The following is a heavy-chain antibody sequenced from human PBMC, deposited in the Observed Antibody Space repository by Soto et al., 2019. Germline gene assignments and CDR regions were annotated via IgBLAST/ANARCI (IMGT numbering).Heavy chain of an antibody. V-gene: IGHV3-30-3*01. J-gene: IGHJ2*01. CDR1: GFTFSSYA. CDR2: ISYDGSNK. CDR3: ARPLWRDDYNWGYFDL. D-gene: IGHD4-4*01. Sequence: GGSLRLSCAASGFTFSSYAMHWVRQAPGRGLEWVAVISYDGSNKYYADSVKGRFTISRDNSKNTLYLQMNSLRTEDTAVYYCARPLWRDDYNWGYFDLWGRGTLVTVSS.